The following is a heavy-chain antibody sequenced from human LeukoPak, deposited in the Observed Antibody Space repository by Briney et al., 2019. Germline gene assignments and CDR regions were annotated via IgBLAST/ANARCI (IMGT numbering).Heavy chain of an antibody. V-gene: IGHV3-33*06. CDR3: AKDTAAAEVYYYMDV. Sequence: PGRPLRLSCAASGFTFSSYGMHWVRQAPGKGLEWVAVIWYDGSNKYYADSVKGRFTISRDNSKNTLYLQMNSLRAEDTAVYYCAKDTAAAEVYYYMDVWGKGTTVTVSS. J-gene: IGHJ6*03. D-gene: IGHD6-13*01. CDR2: IWYDGSNK. CDR1: GFTFSSYG.